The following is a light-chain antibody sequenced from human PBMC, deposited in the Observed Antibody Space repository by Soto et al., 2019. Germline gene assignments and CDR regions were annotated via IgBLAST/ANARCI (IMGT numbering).Light chain of an antibody. CDR1: QSVTTN. Sequence: EIVMTQYPATLSVSPGERVTFSCRASQSVTTNLAWYQHKPGQAPRLLISGASSRATGIPDRFSGSGSGTDFTLTISRLQPEDVAVYYCQQYGPSPAITFGQGTRLEIK. J-gene: IGKJ5*01. V-gene: IGKV3-20*01. CDR2: GAS. CDR3: QQYGPSPAIT.